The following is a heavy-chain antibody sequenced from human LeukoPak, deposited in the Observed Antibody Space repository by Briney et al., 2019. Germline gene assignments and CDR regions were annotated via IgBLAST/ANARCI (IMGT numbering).Heavy chain of an antibody. V-gene: IGHV1-8*03. CDR2: MNPNSGNT. CDR1: GYTFTSYD. J-gene: IGHJ4*02. CDR3: ATRRGSVPYYFDY. D-gene: IGHD2-15*01. Sequence: ASVKVSCKASGYTFTSYDINWLRRATGQGLEWMGWMNPNSGNTGYAQKFQGRVTITRNTSISTAYMELSSLRSEDTAVYYCATRRGSVPYYFDYWGQGTLVTVSS.